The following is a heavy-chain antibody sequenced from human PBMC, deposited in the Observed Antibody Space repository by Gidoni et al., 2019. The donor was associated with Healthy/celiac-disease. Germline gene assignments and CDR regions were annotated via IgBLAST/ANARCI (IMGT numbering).Heavy chain of an antibody. V-gene: IGHV4-34*01. CDR2: INHSGST. CDR1: GGSFSGYY. J-gene: IGHJ6*02. CDR3: ARSGSWDYYYGMDV. D-gene: IGHD1-26*01. Sequence: QVQLQQWGAGLLKPSETLSLTSAVSGGSFSGYYWSWIRQPPGKGLEWIGEINHSGSTNYNPSLKSRVTISVDTSKNQFSLKLSSVTAADTAVYYCARSGSWDYYYGMDVWGQGTTVTVSS.